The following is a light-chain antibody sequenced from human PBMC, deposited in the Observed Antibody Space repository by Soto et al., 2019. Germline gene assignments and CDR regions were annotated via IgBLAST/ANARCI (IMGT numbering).Light chain of an antibody. V-gene: IGKV3-20*01. CDR3: QQYNNYIT. CDR1: QSVSNNY. J-gene: IGKJ5*01. Sequence: EIVLTQSPGTLSLSPGERATLSCRASQSVSNNYLAWYQQKPGQAPRLLIYGASNRATGIPDRFSGSGSGTDFTLTISRLEPEDFAVYYCQQYNNYITFGQGTRLESK. CDR2: GAS.